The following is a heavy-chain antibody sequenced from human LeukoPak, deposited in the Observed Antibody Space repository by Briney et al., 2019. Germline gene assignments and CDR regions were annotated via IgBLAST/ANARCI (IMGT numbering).Heavy chain of an antibody. Sequence: GGSLRLSCAASGFTFSTYWMSWVRQAPGKGLEWVANIKHDGSEKHYVDSVKGRFTISRDNAKNSLYLQMNSLRAEDTAVYYCARDVYGDGYNSFDYWGLGILVTVSS. D-gene: IGHD5-24*01. CDR1: GFTFSTYW. J-gene: IGHJ4*02. CDR2: IKHDGSEK. CDR3: ARDVYGDGYNSFDY. V-gene: IGHV3-7*01.